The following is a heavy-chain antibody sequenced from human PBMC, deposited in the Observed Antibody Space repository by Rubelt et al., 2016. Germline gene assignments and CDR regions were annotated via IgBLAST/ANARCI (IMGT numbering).Heavy chain of an antibody. Sequence: QVQLQESGPGLVKPSQTLSLTCTVSGDSVSSGGYYWSWIRQHPEKGLEWIGYIFFSGATYYNPSLKSRISISVYMSNNHFSLKLTPVTAADTAVYFCASRSSNWFDPWGQGALVTVSS. J-gene: IGHJ5*02. V-gene: IGHV4-31*03. CDR2: IFFSGAT. CDR3: ASRSSNWFDP. CDR1: GDSVSSGGYY.